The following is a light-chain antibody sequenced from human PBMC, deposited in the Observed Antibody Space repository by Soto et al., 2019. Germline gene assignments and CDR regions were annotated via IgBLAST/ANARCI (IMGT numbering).Light chain of an antibody. V-gene: IGKV3-20*01. CDR3: QQYGSSPWT. Sequence: DIVLTQYPRTRSLSPGERATLSCRASRTVSGSFLDWYQQKRGQXHRLLIYGASSRATGVPDRFSGSGSGTDVTITICRLEPEDCEVEYGQQYGSSPWTFGHGTKVDNK. CDR2: GAS. CDR1: RTVSGSF. J-gene: IGKJ1*01.